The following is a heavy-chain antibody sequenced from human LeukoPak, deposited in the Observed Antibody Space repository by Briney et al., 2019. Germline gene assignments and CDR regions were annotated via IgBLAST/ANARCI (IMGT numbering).Heavy chain of an antibody. Sequence: ASVKVSCKASGYTFNGYYMHWVRQAPGQGLEWMGWINPNSGGTTYAQKFQGRVTMTRDTSISTAYMELSRLRSDDTAVYYCARGDVDTAMANWFDPWGQGTLVTVSS. CDR3: ARGDVDTAMANWFDP. D-gene: IGHD5-18*01. J-gene: IGHJ5*02. CDR1: GYTFNGYY. V-gene: IGHV1-2*02. CDR2: INPNSGGT.